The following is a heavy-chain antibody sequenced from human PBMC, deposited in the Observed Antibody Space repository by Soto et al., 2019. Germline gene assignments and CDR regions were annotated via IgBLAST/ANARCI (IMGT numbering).Heavy chain of an antibody. J-gene: IGHJ5*02. CDR1: GFTFSSYG. CDR2: ISYDGSNK. D-gene: IGHD1-26*01. V-gene: IGHV3-30*18. CDR3: AKDSWELLDP. Sequence: GESLKISCAASGFTFSSYGMHWVRQAPGKGLEWVAVISYDGSNKYYADSVKGRFTISRDNSKNTLYLQMNSLRAEDTAVYYCAKDSWELLDPWGQGTLVTVSS.